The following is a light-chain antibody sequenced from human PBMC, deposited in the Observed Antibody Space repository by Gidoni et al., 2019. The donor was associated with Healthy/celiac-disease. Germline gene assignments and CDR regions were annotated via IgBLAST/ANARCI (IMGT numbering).Light chain of an antibody. J-gene: IGKJ4*01. V-gene: IGKV1-39*01. CDR2: AAS. CDR1: QRISSY. CDR3: QQCYSTPHT. Sequence: DVQMIQPPSSLSASAGDRVTITCRASQRISSYLNWYQQKPGKAPKLLIYAASSLQSGVPSRFSGSGSGTDFTLTISSLQPEDFATYYCQQCYSTPHTFGAGTKVEIK.